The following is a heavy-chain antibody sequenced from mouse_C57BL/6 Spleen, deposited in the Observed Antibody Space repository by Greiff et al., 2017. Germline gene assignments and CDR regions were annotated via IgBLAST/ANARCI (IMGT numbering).Heavy chain of an antibody. CDR1: GFTFSDYY. D-gene: IGHD4-1*01. V-gene: IGHV5-16*01. J-gene: IGHJ4*01. CDR2: INYDGSST. Sequence: EVNVVESEGGLVQPGSSMKLSCTASGFTFSDYYMAWVRQVPEKGLEWVANINYDGSSTYYLDSLKSRFIISRDNAKNILYLQMSSLKSEDTATYYCARDRANWDYYYAMDYWGQGTSVTVSS. CDR3: ARDRANWDYYYAMDY.